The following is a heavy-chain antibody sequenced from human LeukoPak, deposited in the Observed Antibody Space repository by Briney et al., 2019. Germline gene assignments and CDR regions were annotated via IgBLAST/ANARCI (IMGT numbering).Heavy chain of an antibody. CDR3: ATHSTSSREGVADY. CDR2: INPNSGDT. CDR1: GYTFSDTEYY. J-gene: IGHJ4*02. V-gene: IGHV1-2*02. D-gene: IGHD6-6*01. Sequence: ASVKVSCKASGYTFSDTEYYLYWMRQAPGQGLEWMGWINPNSGDTNYVQNFQGRVTMTRDTSINTAYMELSRLRSDDTAVYYCATHSTSSREGVADYWGQGTPVTVSA.